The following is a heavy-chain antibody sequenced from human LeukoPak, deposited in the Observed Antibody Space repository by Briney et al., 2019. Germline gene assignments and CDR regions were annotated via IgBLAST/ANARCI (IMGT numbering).Heavy chain of an antibody. CDR1: GGTFSSYA. CDR2: IIPIFGTA. CDR3: AGRDTAMAHDY. V-gene: IGHV1-69*01. Sequence: ASVKVSCKASGGTFSSYAISCVRQAPGQGLEWMGGIIPIFGTANYAQKFQGRVTITADESTSTAYMELSSLRSEDTAVYYCAGRDTAMAHDYWGQGTLVTVSS. J-gene: IGHJ4*02. D-gene: IGHD5-18*01.